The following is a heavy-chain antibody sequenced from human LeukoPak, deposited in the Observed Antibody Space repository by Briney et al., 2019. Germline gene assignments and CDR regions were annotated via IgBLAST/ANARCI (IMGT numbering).Heavy chain of an antibody. CDR2: IYTSGST. V-gene: IGHV4-61*02. CDR3: ARLKGEFDP. Sequence: SETLSLTCTVSGGSITSGTYFWSWIRQPAGKGLEWIGRIYTSGSTNYNPSLKSRATISADTSKNQFSLKLNSVTAADTAVYYCARLKGEFDPWGQGTLVTVSS. CDR1: GGSITSGTYF. J-gene: IGHJ5*02.